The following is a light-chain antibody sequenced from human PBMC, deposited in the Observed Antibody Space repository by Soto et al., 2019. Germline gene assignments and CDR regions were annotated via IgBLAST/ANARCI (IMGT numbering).Light chain of an antibody. Sequence: QSVIRPPASVSWSPGQSITISCTGTSSDVGGYNYVSWYQQHPGKAPKLMIYEVSNRPSGVSNRFSGSKSGNTASLTISGLQAEDEADYYCSSYTSSSNHIVFGTGTKVTVL. CDR1: SSDVGGYNY. CDR2: EVS. J-gene: IGLJ1*01. CDR3: SSYTSSSNHIV. V-gene: IGLV2-14*01.